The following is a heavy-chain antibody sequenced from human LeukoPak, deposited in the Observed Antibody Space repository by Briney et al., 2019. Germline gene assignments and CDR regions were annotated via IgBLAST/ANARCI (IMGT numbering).Heavy chain of an antibody. CDR2: ISWNSGSI. CDR1: GFTFDDYA. Sequence: GGSLRLSCAASGFTFDDYAMHWVRQAPGKGLEWVSGISWNSGSIGYADSVKGRFTISGDNAKNSLYLQMNSLRAEDTALYYCAKGRDKYQLLSKNWFDPWGQGTLVTVSP. V-gene: IGHV3-9*01. D-gene: IGHD2-2*01. CDR3: AKGRDKYQLLSKNWFDP. J-gene: IGHJ5*02.